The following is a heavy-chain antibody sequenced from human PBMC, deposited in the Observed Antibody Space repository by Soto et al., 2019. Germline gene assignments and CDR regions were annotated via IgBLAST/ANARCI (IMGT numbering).Heavy chain of an antibody. J-gene: IGHJ6*04. CDR1: GFTVSNNY. Sequence: EVPLVESGGGLVQPGGSLRLSCVASGFTVSNNYMTWVRQAPGKGLEWVSNMYSGGGTYYTDPVKRRFIISRDSSTNALYLQVDNVRAEDTAVYYCASYPGVNWAWGKGTTVTVSS. CDR3: ASYPGVNWA. V-gene: IGHV3-66*01. CDR2: MYSGGGT. D-gene: IGHD2-8*01.